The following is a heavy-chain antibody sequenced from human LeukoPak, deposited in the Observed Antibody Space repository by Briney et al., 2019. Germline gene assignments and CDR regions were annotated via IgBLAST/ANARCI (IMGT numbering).Heavy chain of an antibody. CDR3: ASTISCLL. CDR2: INSDGSST. Sequence: GGSLRLSCEASGLTFSNHRMHWVRQAPGKGLVWVSRINSDGSSTTYADSVKGRFTISRVNTKNMLYLEMKSLRVEDTAVYYCASTISCLLWGQGTLVTVSS. D-gene: IGHD2-15*01. J-gene: IGHJ4*02. CDR1: GLTFSNHR. V-gene: IGHV3-74*01.